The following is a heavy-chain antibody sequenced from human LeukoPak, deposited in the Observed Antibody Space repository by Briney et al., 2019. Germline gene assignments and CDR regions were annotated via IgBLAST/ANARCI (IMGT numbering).Heavy chain of an antibody. CDR2: TYSRSKWFN. Sequence: SQTLSLTCAISGDSVSSKSASWNWIRQSPSRGLEWLGRTYSRSKWFNDYAVSVKSRITVNPDTSKNQFSLHLSAVTPDDTAVYYCARGTGSLDYWGQGTLVTVSS. J-gene: IGHJ4*02. V-gene: IGHV6-1*01. CDR1: GDSVSSKSAS. D-gene: IGHD1-26*01. CDR3: ARGTGSLDY.